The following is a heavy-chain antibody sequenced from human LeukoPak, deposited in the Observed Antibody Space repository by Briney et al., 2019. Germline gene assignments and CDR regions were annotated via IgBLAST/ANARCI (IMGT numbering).Heavy chain of an antibody. CDR2: INPNSGGT. CDR3: ARLRDYYDSSGYYSHPAFDY. V-gene: IGHV1-2*02. D-gene: IGHD3-22*01. Sequence: GASAKVSCKASGYTFAGYYMHWVRQAPGQGLEWMGWINPNSGGTNYAQKFQGRVTMTRDTSISTAYMELSRLRSDDTAVYYCARLRDYYDSSGYYSHPAFDYWGQGTLVTVSS. J-gene: IGHJ4*02. CDR1: GYTFAGYY.